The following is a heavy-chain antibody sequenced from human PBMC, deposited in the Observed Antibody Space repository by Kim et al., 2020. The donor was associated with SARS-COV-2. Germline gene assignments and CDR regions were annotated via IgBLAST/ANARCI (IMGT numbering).Heavy chain of an antibody. CDR3: ARGIYYYDSSGYPPFDY. CDR2: INPNSGGT. CDR1: GYTFTGYY. D-gene: IGHD3-22*01. J-gene: IGHJ4*02. V-gene: IGHV1-2*06. Sequence: ASVKVSCKASGYTFTGYYMHWVRQAPGQGLEWMGRINPNSGGTNYAQKFQGRVIMTRDTSISTAYMELSTLRSDDTAVYYCARGIYYYDSSGYPPFDYWGQGTLVTVSS.